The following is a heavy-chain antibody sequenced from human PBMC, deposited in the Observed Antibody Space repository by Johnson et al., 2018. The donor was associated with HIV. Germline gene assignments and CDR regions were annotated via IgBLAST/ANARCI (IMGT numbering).Heavy chain of an antibody. D-gene: IGHD6-13*01. CDR2: ISYDGSNK. Sequence: QVQLVESGGGVVQPGRSLRLSCAASGFTFSTYSMHWVRQAPGKGLEWVAVISYDGSNKYYADSVKGRFTISRDNSKNTLYLQMNSLRVEDTAVYYCARDPLGSSWFEGDAFDIWGHGTMVTVSS. CDR1: GFTFSTYS. CDR3: ARDPLGSSWFEGDAFDI. J-gene: IGHJ3*02. V-gene: IGHV3-30-3*01.